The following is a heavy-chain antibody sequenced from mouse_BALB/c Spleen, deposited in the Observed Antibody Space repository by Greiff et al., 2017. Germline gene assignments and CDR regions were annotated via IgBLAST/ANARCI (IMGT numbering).Heavy chain of an antibody. D-gene: IGHD1-1*01. CDR1: GFTFSSYT. V-gene: IGHV5-12-2*01. CDR3: ARQGDYYGSSPLDY. CDR2: ISNGGGST. Sequence: EVQGVESGGGLVQPGGSLKLSCAASGFTFSSYTMSWVRQTPEKRLEWVAYISNGGGSTYYPDTVKGRFTISRDNAKNTLYLQMSSLKSEDTAMYYCARQGDYYGSSPLDYWGQGTTLTVSS. J-gene: IGHJ2*01.